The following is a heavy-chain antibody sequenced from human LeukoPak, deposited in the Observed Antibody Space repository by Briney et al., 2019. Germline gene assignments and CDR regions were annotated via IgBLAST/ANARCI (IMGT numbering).Heavy chain of an antibody. Sequence: ASVKVSCKASGGTFSSYAISWVRQAPGQGLEWMGRIIPIFGTANYAQKFQGRVTITTDESTSTVYMELSSLRSEDTAVYYCARDTRDGYGDQNADYWGQGTLVTVSS. CDR1: GGTFSSYA. J-gene: IGHJ4*02. D-gene: IGHD4-17*01. V-gene: IGHV1-69*05. CDR2: IIPIFGTA. CDR3: ARDTRDGYGDQNADY.